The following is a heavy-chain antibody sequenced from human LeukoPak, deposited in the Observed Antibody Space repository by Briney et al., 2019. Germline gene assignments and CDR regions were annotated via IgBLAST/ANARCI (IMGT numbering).Heavy chain of an antibody. CDR2: IYSTGSP. V-gene: IGHV4-59*05. Sequence: SETLSLTCTVSGGSISSYYWSWIRQPPGKGLEWIGSIYSTGSPYYNPSLKSRVTISLDTSKNQFSLKLSSVTAADTAVYYCASYTTVTYHFDYWGQGTLVTVSS. CDR1: GGSISSYY. D-gene: IGHD4-17*01. J-gene: IGHJ4*02. CDR3: ASYTTVTYHFDY.